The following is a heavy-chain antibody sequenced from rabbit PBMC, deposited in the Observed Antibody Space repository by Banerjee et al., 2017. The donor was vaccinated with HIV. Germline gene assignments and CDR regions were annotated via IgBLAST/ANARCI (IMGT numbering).Heavy chain of an antibody. D-gene: IGHD8-1*01. CDR1: GFSFSGNA. CDR2: IYAGSGST. J-gene: IGHJ4*01. CDR3: ARGGDAGSRYYRL. V-gene: IGHV1S40*01. Sequence: QSLEESGGDLVKPGASLTLTCTASGFSFSGNAVCWVRQAPGKGLEWIACIYAGSGSTYYASWAKGRFTISKTSSTTVTLQMTSLTAADTATYFCARGGDAGSRYYRLWGPGTLVTVS.